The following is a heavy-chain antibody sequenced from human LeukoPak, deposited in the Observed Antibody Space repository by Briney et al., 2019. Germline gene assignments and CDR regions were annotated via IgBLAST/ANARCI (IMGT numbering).Heavy chain of an antibody. D-gene: IGHD3-10*01. CDR1: GFTVSSNY. V-gene: IGHV3-53*01. J-gene: IGHJ6*03. Sequence: PGRSLRPSCVAYGFTVSSNYMSWDRLAPRKGLEWDSVIYSGGSPYSADSVEGRFTITRDNSKNTLYLQMNSLRAEDTAVYYCASGSGSYRTPYYYMDVWGTGTTVTVSS. CDR2: IYSGGSP. CDR3: ASGSGSYRTPYYYMDV.